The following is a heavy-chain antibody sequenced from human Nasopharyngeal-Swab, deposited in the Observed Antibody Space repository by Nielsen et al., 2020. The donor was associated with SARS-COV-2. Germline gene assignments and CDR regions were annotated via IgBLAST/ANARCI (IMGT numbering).Heavy chain of an antibody. V-gene: IGHV4-59*01. Sequence: WIRQPPGKGLEWIGYIYYSGSTNYNPSLKSRVTISVDKSKNQFSLKLSSVTAADTAVYYCARDLNPNSSGWLPYYYYGMDVWGQGTTVTVSS. D-gene: IGHD6-19*01. CDR3: ARDLNPNSSGWLPYYYYGMDV. CDR2: IYYSGST. J-gene: IGHJ6*02.